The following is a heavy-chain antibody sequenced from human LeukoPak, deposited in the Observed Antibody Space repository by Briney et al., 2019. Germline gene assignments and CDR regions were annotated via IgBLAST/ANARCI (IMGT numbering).Heavy chain of an antibody. CDR2: IKADGSEK. Sequence: PGGSLRLSCAASGFTFTNYWMSWVRQAPGKGLEWVANIKADGSEKFYVDSVRGRFTTSRDNAKNSVYLQMNSLRAEDMALYYCVRDYGDYVGWFDPWGQGTLVTVSS. D-gene: IGHD4-17*01. V-gene: IGHV3-7*03. CDR1: GFTFTNYW. CDR3: VRDYGDYVGWFDP. J-gene: IGHJ5*02.